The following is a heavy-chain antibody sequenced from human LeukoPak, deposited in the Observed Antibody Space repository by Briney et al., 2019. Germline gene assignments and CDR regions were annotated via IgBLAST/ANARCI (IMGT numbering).Heavy chain of an antibody. V-gene: IGHV3-7*01. CDR3: ATSNLNDDRYFDY. D-gene: IGHD1-1*01. CDR2: IKQDASEK. Sequence: PGGSLRLSCAASGFTFSSYCMTWVRQAPGKGVEWVAIIKQDASEKYYLASVKGRFTISRDNAKNSLYLQMNSLRAEDTALYYCATSNLNDDRYFDYWGQGTLVTVSS. J-gene: IGHJ4*02. CDR1: GFTFSSYC.